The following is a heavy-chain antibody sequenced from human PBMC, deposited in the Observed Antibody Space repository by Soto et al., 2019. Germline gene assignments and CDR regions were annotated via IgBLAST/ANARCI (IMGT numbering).Heavy chain of an antibody. V-gene: IGHV3-23*01. CDR2: ISGSGSST. D-gene: IGHD7-27*01. CDR3: AKAWGIDY. Sequence: EVQLLESGGGLVEPGGSRRLSCAASGFTFSSYTMSWVRQAPGKGLEWVSTISGSGSSTYSADSVKGRFTISRDNSKNTLYLQMTSLRVEGTAIYYCAKAWGIDYWGQGTLVTVSS. J-gene: IGHJ4*02. CDR1: GFTFSSYT.